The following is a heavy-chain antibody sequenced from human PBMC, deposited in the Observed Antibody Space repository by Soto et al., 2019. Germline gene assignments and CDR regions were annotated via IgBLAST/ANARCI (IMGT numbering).Heavy chain of an antibody. Sequence: GGSLRLSCAASGFTFSSYGMNWVRQAPGKGLEWVSYISSSSSTIYYADSVKGRFTISRDNAKNSLYLQMNSLRDEDTAVYYCARASGMGDYYYGMDVWGQGTTVTVSS. CDR3: ARASGMGDYYYGMDV. CDR1: GFTFSSYG. D-gene: IGHD3-10*01. CDR2: ISSSSSTI. V-gene: IGHV3-48*02. J-gene: IGHJ6*02.